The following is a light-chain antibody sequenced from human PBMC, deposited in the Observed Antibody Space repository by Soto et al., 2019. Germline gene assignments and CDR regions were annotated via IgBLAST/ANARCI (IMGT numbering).Light chain of an antibody. V-gene: IGLV3-21*04. J-gene: IGLJ2*01. Sequence: SYELTQPPSVSVAPRKTARITCGGNNIGSKSVHWYQQKPGQAPVLVIYYDSDRPSGIPERFSGSNSGNTATLTISRVEAGDEADYYCQVLDSSSDHVVFGGGTKLTVL. CDR3: QVLDSSSDHVV. CDR2: YDS. CDR1: NIGSKS.